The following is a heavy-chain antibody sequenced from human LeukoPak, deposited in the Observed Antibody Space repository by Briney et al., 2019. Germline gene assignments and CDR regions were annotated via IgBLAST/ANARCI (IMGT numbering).Heavy chain of an antibody. CDR1: GDSVSSNSAA. D-gene: IGHD3-10*01. CDR3: ARDRRKPRPGRAAPKYNWFDP. Sequence: SQTLSLTCAISGDSVSSNSAAWNWIRQSPSRGLEWLGRTYYRSKWYNDYAVSVKSRITINPDTSKNQFSLQLNSVTPEDTAVYYCARDRRKPRPGRAAPKYNWFDPWGQGTLVTVSS. J-gene: IGHJ5*02. CDR2: TYYRSKWYN. V-gene: IGHV6-1*01.